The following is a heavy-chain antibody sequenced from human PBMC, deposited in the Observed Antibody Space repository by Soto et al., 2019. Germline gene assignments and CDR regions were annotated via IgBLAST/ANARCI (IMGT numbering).Heavy chain of an antibody. D-gene: IGHD2-15*01. Sequence: ASVKVSCKASGYTFTGYYMHWVRQAPGQGLEWMGWINPNSGGTNYAQKFQGWVTMTRDTSISTAYMELSRLRSDDTAVYYFARDATSRYCSGGSCYPDYWGQGTLVTVSS. CDR3: ARDATSRYCSGGSCYPDY. J-gene: IGHJ4*02. V-gene: IGHV1-2*04. CDR2: INPNSGGT. CDR1: GYTFTGYY.